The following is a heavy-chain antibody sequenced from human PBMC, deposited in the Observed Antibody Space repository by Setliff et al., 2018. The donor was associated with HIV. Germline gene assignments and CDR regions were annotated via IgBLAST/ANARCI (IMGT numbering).Heavy chain of an antibody. D-gene: IGHD4-17*01. CDR2: INPSGGRT. CDR3: ARGDYGDYRVPYFFDY. Sequence: ASVKVSCKASGYTFTSYYTHWVRQAPGQGLEWMGIINPSGGRTTYAQKFQGRVTMTRDTSTSTVYMELSSLRSEDTAVYYCARGDYGDYRVPYFFDYWGQGTLVTVSS. V-gene: IGHV1-46*01. J-gene: IGHJ4*02. CDR1: GYTFTSYY.